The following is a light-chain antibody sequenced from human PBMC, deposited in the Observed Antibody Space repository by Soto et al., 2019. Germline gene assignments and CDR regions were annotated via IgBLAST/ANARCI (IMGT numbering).Light chain of an antibody. CDR3: QQYDSFTWT. CDR2: GAS. V-gene: IGKV3-20*01. J-gene: IGKJ1*01. Sequence: ENVLTQSPAAPSLSPGESATLCCRVSQSVSSSYLAWYQQKPGQAPRLLIYGASSRATGIPDRFSGSGSGTDFTLTISRLEPEDFATYYCQQYDSFTWTFGQGTKVDIK. CDR1: QSVSSSY.